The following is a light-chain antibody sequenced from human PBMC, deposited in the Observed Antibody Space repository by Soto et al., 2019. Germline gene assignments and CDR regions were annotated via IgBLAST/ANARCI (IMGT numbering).Light chain of an antibody. J-gene: IGLJ1*01. V-gene: IGLV2-8*01. CDR1: SSDVGGYNY. Sequence: SVLTQPPSASGCPGQSVTLSCTGTSSDVGGYNYVSWYRQHPGKAPKLIIYEVTKRPSGVPDRFSASKSGNTASLTVSGLQAEDEADYYCTSYAGSHTYVFGTGTKVTVL. CDR3: TSYAGSHTYV. CDR2: EVT.